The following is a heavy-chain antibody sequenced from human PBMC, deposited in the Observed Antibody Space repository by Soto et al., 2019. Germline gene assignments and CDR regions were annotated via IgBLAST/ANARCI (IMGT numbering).Heavy chain of an antibody. D-gene: IGHD6-19*01. CDR3: AKRSVAGTVRYYYGMDV. CDR2: IYHSGST. V-gene: IGHV4-4*02. Sequence: QVQLQESGPGLVKPSGTLSLTCAVSGGSISSSNWWSWVRQPPGKGLEWIGEIYHSGSTNYNPSLKSRVTISVDKSKNQFSRKLSSVTAADTGVYYCAKRSVAGTVRYYYGMDVWGQGTTVTVSS. J-gene: IGHJ6*02. CDR1: GGSISSSNW.